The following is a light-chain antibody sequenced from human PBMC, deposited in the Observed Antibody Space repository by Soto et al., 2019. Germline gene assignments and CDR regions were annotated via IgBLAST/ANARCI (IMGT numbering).Light chain of an antibody. CDR1: QSISSY. CDR3: QQSYSTAYT. CDR2: AAS. Sequence: DIQMTQSPSSLSASVGDRVTITCRASQSISSYLNWYQQKPGKAHKLLIYAASSLQSGVPSRFSGSGSGTDFTLTISSLQPEDFATYYCQQSYSTAYTLGQGTKLEIK. J-gene: IGKJ2*01. V-gene: IGKV1-39*01.